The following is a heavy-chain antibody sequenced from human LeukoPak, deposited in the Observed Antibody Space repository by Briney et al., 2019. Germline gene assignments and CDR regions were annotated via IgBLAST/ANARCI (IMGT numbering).Heavy chain of an antibody. J-gene: IGHJ5*02. D-gene: IGHD3-16*01. Sequence: PSETLSLTCTVSGASINTYYWSWIRQPPGKRLEWLCYIYYRGISNYNPSLKSRVTMSLDTSKTQFSLTLTSVTAADTAVYYCASGGGVFWFDPWGQGTLVTVSS. V-gene: IGHV4-59*08. CDR2: IYYRGIS. CDR3: ASGGGVFWFDP. CDR1: GASINTYY.